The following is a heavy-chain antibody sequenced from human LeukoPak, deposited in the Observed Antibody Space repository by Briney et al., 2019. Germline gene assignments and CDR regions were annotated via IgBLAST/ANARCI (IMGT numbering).Heavy chain of an antibody. CDR1: GFTFSSYA. J-gene: IGHJ4*02. Sequence: GGSLRLSCAASGFTFSSYAMHWVRQAPGKGLEWVAVISYDGSNKYYADSVKGRFTISRDNSKNTLYLQMNSLRAEDTAVYYCARDKYCSDDNCDGGSKFDYWGQGTLVTVSS. D-gene: IGHD2-15*01. CDR2: ISYDGSNK. CDR3: ARDKYCSDDNCDGGSKFDY. V-gene: IGHV3-30*04.